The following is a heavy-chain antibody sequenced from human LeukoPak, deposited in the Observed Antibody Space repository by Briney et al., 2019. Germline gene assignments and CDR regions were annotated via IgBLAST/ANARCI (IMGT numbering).Heavy chain of an antibody. Sequence: VASVKVSFKASGYTFTVYYMHWVRQAPGQGLEWMGWINPNSGGTNYAQKFQGRVTMTRDTSISTAYMELSRLRSDDTAVYYCARGSYYGYSSGQGFAYWGQGTLAPVS. CDR1: GYTFTVYY. V-gene: IGHV1-2*02. CDR3: ARGSYYGYSSGQGFAY. D-gene: IGHD6-19*01. J-gene: IGHJ4*02. CDR2: INPNSGGT.